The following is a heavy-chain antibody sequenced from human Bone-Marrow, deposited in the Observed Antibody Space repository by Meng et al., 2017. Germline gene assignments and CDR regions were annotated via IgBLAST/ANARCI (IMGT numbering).Heavy chain of an antibody. J-gene: IGHJ4*01. CDR2: MKSNVDGGTV. CDR1: GFTFSNAW. Sequence: EVRLVESGGGLVKPGGSLRLSCVASGFTFSNAWMTWVRQAPGKGLEWIGRMKSNVDGGTVDYAAAVKGRFFISRDDSENTFYLQMNSLKTEDTAVYYCSGHVDYWGHGTLVTVSS. V-gene: IGHV3-15*01. CDR3: SGHVDY.